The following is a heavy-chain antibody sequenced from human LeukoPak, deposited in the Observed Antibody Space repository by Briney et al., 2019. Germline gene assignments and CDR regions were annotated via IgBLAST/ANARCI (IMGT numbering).Heavy chain of an antibody. D-gene: IGHD1-1*01. Sequence: SETLSLTCAVSGGSLSSNFYWDWIRQPPGKGLEWIAAISYSGTTYYSPSLKSRATISVDTSKDRFSLKLTSVTAADTAVYYCARHPGSTGPENRRAFDIWGQGTMVTVST. CDR2: ISYSGTT. CDR3: ARHPGSTGPENRRAFDI. CDR1: GGSLSSNFY. V-gene: IGHV4-39*01. J-gene: IGHJ3*02.